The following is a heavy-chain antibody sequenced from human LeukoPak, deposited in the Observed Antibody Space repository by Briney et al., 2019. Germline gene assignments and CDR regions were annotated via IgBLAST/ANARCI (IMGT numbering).Heavy chain of an antibody. J-gene: IGHJ4*02. Sequence: GGSLRLSCAASGLTFSNYAMSWVRQAPGKGLEWVSAISVSGERTYHPDSVRGRLTISRDNSKYTLYLQMNSLRAEDTAVYYCAKDDGYHFFDYWGQRTLVTVSS. CDR1: GLTFSNYA. V-gene: IGHV3-23*01. D-gene: IGHD5-18*01. CDR2: ISVSGERT. CDR3: AKDDGYHFFDY.